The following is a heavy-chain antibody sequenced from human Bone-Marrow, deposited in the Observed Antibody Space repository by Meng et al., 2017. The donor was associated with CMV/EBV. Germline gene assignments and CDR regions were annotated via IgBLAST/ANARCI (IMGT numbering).Heavy chain of an antibody. D-gene: IGHD3-22*01. J-gene: IGHJ4*02. V-gene: IGHV3-43D*03. Sequence: GGSLRLSCAASGFTFSSYAMHWVRQAPGKGLEWVSLISWDGGSTYYADSVKGRFTISRDNSKNSLYLQMNSLRAEDTALYYCAKDSRAYYYDSRPKGSFDYWGQGTLVTVSS. CDR1: GFTFSSYA. CDR2: ISWDGGST. CDR3: AKDSRAYYYDSRPKGSFDY.